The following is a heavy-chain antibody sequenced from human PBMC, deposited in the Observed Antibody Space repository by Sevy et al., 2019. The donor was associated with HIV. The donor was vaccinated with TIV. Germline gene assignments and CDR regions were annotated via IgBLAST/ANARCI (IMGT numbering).Heavy chain of an antibody. CDR1: GFTFSSYA. Sequence: GGSLRLSCAASGFTFSSYAMHWVRQAPGKGLEWVAVISYDGSNKYYADSVKGRFTISRDNSKNTLYLQMNSLRVEDTAVYYCARGPIQLWLPPYYYYYGMDVWGQGTTVTVSS. CDR2: ISYDGSNK. J-gene: IGHJ6*02. CDR3: ARGPIQLWLPPYYYYYGMDV. V-gene: IGHV3-30-3*01. D-gene: IGHD5-18*01.